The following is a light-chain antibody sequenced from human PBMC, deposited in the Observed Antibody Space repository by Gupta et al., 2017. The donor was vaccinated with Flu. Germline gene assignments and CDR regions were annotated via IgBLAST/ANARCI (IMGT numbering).Light chain of an antibody. CDR1: QSLLHSNEYKY. CDR2: LGS. V-gene: IGKV2-28*01. Sequence: VLTQPHPPWPVTPGEPASISCRSRQSLLHSNEYKYLHWYLLKPGQSPQLLIYLGSKRASGVPDRFIGSGSGTDFTLKMIRVVAEDVVIYYCRLALQTPPTLGLGTRVDIK. CDR3: RLALQTPPT. J-gene: IGKJ1*01.